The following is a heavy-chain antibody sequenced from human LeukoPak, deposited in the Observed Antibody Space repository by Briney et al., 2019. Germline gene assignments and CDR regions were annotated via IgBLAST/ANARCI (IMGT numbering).Heavy chain of an antibody. CDR2: LSGSGDTT. J-gene: IGHJ5*02. V-gene: IGHV3-23*01. CDR3: AKDQDSMVRGIIWMNNWFDP. CDR1: GFTFSSYA. Sequence: GGSLRLSCAASGFTFSSYAMSWVRQAPGKGLEWVSALSGSGDTTYYADSVKGRFTISRDNSKNTLYLQMNGLRAEDTAVYYCAKDQDSMVRGIIWMNNWFDPWGQGTLVTVSS. D-gene: IGHD3-10*01.